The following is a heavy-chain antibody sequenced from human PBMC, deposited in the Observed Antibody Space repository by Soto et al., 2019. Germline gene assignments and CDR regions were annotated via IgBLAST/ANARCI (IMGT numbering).Heavy chain of an antibody. J-gene: IGHJ4*02. CDR1: GFTFSTYN. CDR2: ISGSGGST. CDR3: AKENSGSIIFKSSDY. Sequence: GGSLRLSCGASGFTFSTYNMNWVRQAPGRGLEWVSAISGSGGSTYYADSVKGRFTISRDNSKNTLYLQMNSLRAEDTAVYYCAKENSGSIIFKSSDYWGQGTLVTVSS. V-gene: IGHV3-23*01. D-gene: IGHD3-22*01.